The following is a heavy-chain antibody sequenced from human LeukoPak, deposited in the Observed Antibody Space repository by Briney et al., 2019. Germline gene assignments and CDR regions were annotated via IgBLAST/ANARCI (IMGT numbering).Heavy chain of an antibody. CDR1: GYTFTNYY. D-gene: IGHD3-16*01. Sequence: GASVKVSCKTSGYTFTNYYMHWVRQAPGQGLEWMGWINPKRGATNYAQKFQGRVTMTRDTSISTAYMELSRLTSDDTAVYYCARTYDYGGDDYWGQGTLVTVSS. V-gene: IGHV1-2*02. CDR3: ARTYDYGGDDY. J-gene: IGHJ4*02. CDR2: INPKRGAT.